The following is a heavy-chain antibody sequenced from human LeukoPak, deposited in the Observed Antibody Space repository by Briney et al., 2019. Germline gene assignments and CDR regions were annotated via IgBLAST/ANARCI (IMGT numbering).Heavy chain of an antibody. J-gene: IGHJ4*02. CDR1: GFTFYNYA. Sequence: GRSLRLSCAASGFTFYNYAMHWVRHAPGKGLEWVSGIAWNSGNTGFADSVKGRFTISRDNAENALSLQMNSLTPEDTAFYFCAKDMNSYGSGSSYNPWGPFDSWGQGTLVTVSS. D-gene: IGHD3-10*01. CDR2: IAWNSGNT. CDR3: AKDMNSYGSGSSYNPWGPFDS. V-gene: IGHV3-9*01.